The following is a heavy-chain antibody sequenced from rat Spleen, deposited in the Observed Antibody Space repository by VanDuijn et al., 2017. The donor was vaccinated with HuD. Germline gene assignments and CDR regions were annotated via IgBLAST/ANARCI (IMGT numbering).Heavy chain of an antibody. Sequence: EVQLVESGGGLVQPGRSLKLSCAASGFTFSDYAMAWVRQAPKKGLEWVATIIYDGSSNYYRDSVKGRFTISRDNAKSTLYLQMDSLRSEDTATYYCARIGTTHYYVMDAWGQGASVTVSS. J-gene: IGHJ4*01. D-gene: IGHD1-5*01. CDR3: ARIGTTHYYVMDA. V-gene: IGHV5-17*01. CDR1: GFTFSDYA. CDR2: IIYDGSSN.